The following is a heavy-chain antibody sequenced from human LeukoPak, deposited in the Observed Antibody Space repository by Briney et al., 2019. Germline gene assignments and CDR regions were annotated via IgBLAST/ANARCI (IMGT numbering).Heavy chain of an antibody. D-gene: IGHD6-19*01. CDR1: GFTFSSYE. V-gene: IGHV3-48*03. J-gene: IGHJ6*01. CDR3: AKGGYSRGWSYMDV. CDR2: ISSSGSTI. Sequence: GGSLRLSCAASGFTFSSYEMNWVRQAPGKGLEWVSYISSSGSTIYYADSVKGRFTISRDNAKNSLYLQMNSLSAEDTALYYCAKGGYSRGWSYMDVWGQGTTVTVSS.